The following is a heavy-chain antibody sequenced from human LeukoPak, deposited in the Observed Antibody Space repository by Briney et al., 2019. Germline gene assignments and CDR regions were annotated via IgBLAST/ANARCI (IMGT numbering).Heavy chain of an antibody. CDR3: ARDYYGSGSYDMDAFDI. CDR2: ISVYNGNT. D-gene: IGHD3-10*01. V-gene: IGHV1-18*01. CDR1: GYTFSNYG. J-gene: IGHJ3*02. Sequence: GASVKVSCKASGYTFSNYGISWVRQAPGQGLEWVAWISVYNGNTDYAQRVQDRITLTTDTSTSTAYMQVRSLRSDDTAVYYCARDYYGSGSYDMDAFDIWGQGTMVTVSS.